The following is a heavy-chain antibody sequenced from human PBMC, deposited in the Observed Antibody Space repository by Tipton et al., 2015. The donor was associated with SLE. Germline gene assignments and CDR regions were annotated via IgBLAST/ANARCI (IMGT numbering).Heavy chain of an antibody. CDR1: GFTFSSYA. CDR3: AKGGWSGGSSCPNWFAP. Sequence: SLRLSCAASGFTFSSYAMSWVRQAPGKGLEWVSVIYSGGSTYYADSVKGRFTISRDNSKNTLYLQMNSLRPEDTAVYYCAKGGWSGGSSCPNWFAPWDQGTLVTVSS. D-gene: IGHD2-15*01. V-gene: IGHV3-23*03. CDR2: IYSGGST. J-gene: IGHJ5*02.